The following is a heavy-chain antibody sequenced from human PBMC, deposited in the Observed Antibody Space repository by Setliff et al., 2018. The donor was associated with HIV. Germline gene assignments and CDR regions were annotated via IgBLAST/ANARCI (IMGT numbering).Heavy chain of an antibody. Sequence: SETLSLTCTVSGGSVSDTSYYWGWIRQPPGKGLEWLANVYYSGGTYYNPSLDSRVTISVDTSRNQFSLKLTSVTAADTALYFCARLGDSGYDFRGYFDYWGQGKLVTVSS. D-gene: IGHD5-12*01. CDR1: GGSVSDTSYY. CDR2: VYYSGGT. V-gene: IGHV4-39*01. CDR3: ARLGDSGYDFRGYFDY. J-gene: IGHJ4*02.